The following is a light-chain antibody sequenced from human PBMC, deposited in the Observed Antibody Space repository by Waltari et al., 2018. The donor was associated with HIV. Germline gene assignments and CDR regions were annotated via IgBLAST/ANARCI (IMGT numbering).Light chain of an antibody. Sequence: QSVLTQPPSVSGAPGQRVTNSCTGSSSNIGAGYDVHWYQQFPGTAPKLLIYGNTDRRAGVPDRFSGSKSGTSASLAITWLQAEDEADYYCQSYDSSLSAWVFGGGTKLTVL. CDR3: QSYDSSLSAWV. V-gene: IGLV1-40*01. CDR1: SSNIGAGYD. J-gene: IGLJ3*02. CDR2: GNT.